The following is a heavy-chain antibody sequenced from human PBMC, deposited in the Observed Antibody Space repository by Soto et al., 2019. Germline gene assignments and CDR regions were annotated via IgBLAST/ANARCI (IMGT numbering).Heavy chain of an antibody. V-gene: IGHV5-51*01. Sequence: GESLKISCKASGYSFTTYWNGWVRQMPGRGLEWMGIIYPGDSDTRYSPSFQGQVTISADKSISTTYLQWSSLKASDTAMYYCARHGSSSTSNYYYYGMDVWGQGTTVTVSS. D-gene: IGHD3-10*01. CDR1: GYSFTTYW. J-gene: IGHJ6*02. CDR3: ARHGSSSTSNYYYYGMDV. CDR2: IYPGDSDT.